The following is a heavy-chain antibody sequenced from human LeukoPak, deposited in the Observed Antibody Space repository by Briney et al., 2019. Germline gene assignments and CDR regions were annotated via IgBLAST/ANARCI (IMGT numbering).Heavy chain of an antibody. J-gene: IGHJ4*02. CDR1: GFTFSSYS. CDR2: ISSSSSYI. Sequence: GGSLRLSCAASGFTFSSYSMNWVRQAPGKGLEWVSSISSSSSYICYADSVKGRFTISRDSAKNSLYLQMNSLRAEDTAVYYCSTGGDYWGQGTLVTVSS. V-gene: IGHV3-21*04. D-gene: IGHD1-14*01. CDR3: STGGDY.